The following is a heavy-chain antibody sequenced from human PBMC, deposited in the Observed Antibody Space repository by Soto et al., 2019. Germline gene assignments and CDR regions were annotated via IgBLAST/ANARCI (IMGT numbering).Heavy chain of an antibody. D-gene: IGHD2-8*01. Sequence: QITLTESGPTLVKPTQTLTLTCTFSGFSFSTSAVGVGWIRQPPGKALEWLALIYWDDDKRYSPFLKSRLTIXXDPSTNQVVLTMTNMDPVDTGTYYCAPLYWAAYGTRYYFDYWGQGTLVTVSS. CDR1: GFSFSTSAVG. CDR2: IYWDDDK. CDR3: APLYWAAYGTRYYFDY. V-gene: IGHV2-5*02. J-gene: IGHJ4*02.